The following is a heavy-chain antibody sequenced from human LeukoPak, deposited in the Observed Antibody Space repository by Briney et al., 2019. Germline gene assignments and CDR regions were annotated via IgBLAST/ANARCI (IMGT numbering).Heavy chain of an antibody. J-gene: IGHJ4*02. CDR3: ARQLGYCSDGTCYFDH. D-gene: IGHD2-15*01. V-gene: IGHV3-11*01. CDR1: GFTFSDYY. Sequence: PGGSLRLSCAASGFTFSDYYMSWIRQAPGKGLEWVSYISSSGSTIYYADSVKGRFTISRDNSKNTLYLQVNSLRAEDTAVYYCARQLGYCSDGTCYFDHWGQGTLVTVSS. CDR2: ISSSGSTI.